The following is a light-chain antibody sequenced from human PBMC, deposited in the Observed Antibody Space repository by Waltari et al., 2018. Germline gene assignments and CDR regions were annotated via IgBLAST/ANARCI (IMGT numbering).Light chain of an antibody. Sequence: QSALTQPASVSGSPGQSITISCTGTSSYVGGNNYVSRYQQHPGKAPKLMIYDVSNRPSGVSNRFSGSKSGNTASLTISGLQAEDEADYYCASYISSSTLELFGGGTSLTVL. CDR3: ASYISSSTLEL. CDR2: DVS. CDR1: SSYVGGNNY. J-gene: IGLJ2*01. V-gene: IGLV2-14*03.